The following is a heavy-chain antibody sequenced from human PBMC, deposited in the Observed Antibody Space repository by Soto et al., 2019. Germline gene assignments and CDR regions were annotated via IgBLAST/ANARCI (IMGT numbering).Heavy chain of an antibody. V-gene: IGHV1-18*01. CDR3: ARDSMLMGATPLNY. D-gene: IGHD1-26*01. CDR2: ISAYNGNT. CDR1: GYTFTSYG. Sequence: ASVNVSCKASGYTFTSYGISWVRQAPGQGLEWMGWISAYNGNTNYAQKLQGRVTMTTDTSTSTAYMELRSLRSDDTAVYYCARDSMLMGATPLNYWGQGTLVTVSS. J-gene: IGHJ4*02.